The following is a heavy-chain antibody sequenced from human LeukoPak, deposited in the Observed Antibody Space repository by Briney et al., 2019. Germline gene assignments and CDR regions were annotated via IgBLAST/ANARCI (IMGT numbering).Heavy chain of an antibody. V-gene: IGHV4-59*01. J-gene: IGHJ4*02. D-gene: IGHD3-22*01. Sequence: SETLSLTCTVSGGSISNYYWSWIRQPPGKGLEWIGYIYSIGSTNYNPSLKSRVTISVDTSKNQFSLKLSSVTAADTAVYYCARTKYYYDSSGYPPPFDYWGQGTLVTVSS. CDR3: ARTKYYYDSSGYPPPFDY. CDR1: GGSISNYY. CDR2: IYSIGST.